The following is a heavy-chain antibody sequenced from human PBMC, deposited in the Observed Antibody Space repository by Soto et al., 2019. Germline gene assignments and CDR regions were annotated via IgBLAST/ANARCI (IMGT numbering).Heavy chain of an antibody. Sequence: ASVKVSCKASGYTFTGYYMHWVRQAPGQGLEWMGWINPNSGGTNYAQKFQGRVTMTRDTSISTAYMELSRLRSDDTAVYYCARDRNSSWPYYYYYGMGVWGQGTTVTVSS. J-gene: IGHJ6*02. CDR3: ARDRNSSWPYYYYYGMGV. V-gene: IGHV1-2*02. CDR2: INPNSGGT. CDR1: GYTFTGYY. D-gene: IGHD6-13*01.